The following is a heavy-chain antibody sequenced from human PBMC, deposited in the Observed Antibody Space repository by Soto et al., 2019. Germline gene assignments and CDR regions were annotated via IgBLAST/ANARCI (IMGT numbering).Heavy chain of an antibody. J-gene: IGHJ3*02. CDR3: AKASYSGGGAFDI. V-gene: IGHV3-23*01. D-gene: IGHD3-10*01. CDR2: MSGRRGTT. CDR1: GFTFSSYD. Sequence: GALRLSCAASGFTFSSYDMSWVRQAPGRGREGVTAMSGRRGTTNCPPSVKGRFPISRDNSKNPLYLQMNSLKAEDTAVYYCAKASYSGGGAFDIWGQGTMVTVSS.